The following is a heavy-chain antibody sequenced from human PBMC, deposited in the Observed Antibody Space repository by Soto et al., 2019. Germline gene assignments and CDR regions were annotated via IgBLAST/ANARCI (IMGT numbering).Heavy chain of an antibody. D-gene: IGHD2-21*01. V-gene: IGHV4-34*01. Sequence: SETLSLTCAVYGGSFSGYYWSWIRQPPGKGLEWIGEINHSGSTNYNPALKSRVTISGDTSKKQFSLKLSSVSAADTALDYSARGSLPARPVIPVRYFDYWGQGTLATVSS. J-gene: IGHJ4*02. CDR2: INHSGST. CDR1: GGSFSGYY. CDR3: ARGSLPARPVIPVRYFDY.